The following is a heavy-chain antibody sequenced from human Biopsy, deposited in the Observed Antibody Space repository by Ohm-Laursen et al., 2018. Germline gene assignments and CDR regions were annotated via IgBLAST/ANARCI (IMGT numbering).Heavy chain of an antibody. CDR1: GFTFSSHA. CDR3: ATSTMVRSSGHAFDI. Sequence: SLRLSCTASGFTFSSHAMSWVRQAPGKGPECVSVINGSGGSTYYADSVKGRFTISGDNSKNTLDLQMNSLRAEDTAVYYCATSTMVRSSGHAFDIWGQGTVVTVS. V-gene: IGHV3-23*01. CDR2: INGSGGST. J-gene: IGHJ3*02. D-gene: IGHD3-10*01.